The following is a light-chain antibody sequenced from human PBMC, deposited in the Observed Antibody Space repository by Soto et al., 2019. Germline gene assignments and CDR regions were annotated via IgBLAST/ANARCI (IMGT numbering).Light chain of an antibody. CDR2: EDT. Sequence: QSVLTQPASVSGSPGQSITISCTGTSSDVGNYNLVSWYQQHPGKAPKLIIYEDTKRPSGVSNRFSGSKSGNTASLTISGLQAEDEADEYCCSYADSSTYVFGTGTKVTVL. CDR1: SSDVGNYNL. V-gene: IGLV2-23*01. J-gene: IGLJ1*01. CDR3: CSYADSSTYV.